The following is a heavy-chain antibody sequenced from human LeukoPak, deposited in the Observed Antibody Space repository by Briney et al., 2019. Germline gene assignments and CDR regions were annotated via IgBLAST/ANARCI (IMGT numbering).Heavy chain of an antibody. Sequence: ASVKVSCKTSGYTFNRYAITWVRQAPGQGLEWMGWVSTSNGDTNYAETFQGRVAMTTDTVTKTAYMELRRLRSGDTAIYFCARVADTSMVTPGFDSWGQGTLVTVSS. J-gene: IGHJ4*02. CDR1: GYTFNRYA. V-gene: IGHV1-18*01. CDR2: VSTSNGDT. D-gene: IGHD5-18*01. CDR3: ARVADTSMVTPGFDS.